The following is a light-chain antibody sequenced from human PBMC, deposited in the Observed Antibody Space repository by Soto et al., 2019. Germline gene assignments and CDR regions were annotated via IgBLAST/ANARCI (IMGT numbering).Light chain of an antibody. CDR3: HQSYSTPYM. CDR2: AAS. V-gene: IGKV1-39*01. Sequence: DIQMTHSPSSLYSSVGDRVTITCRASQSISSYLNWYQQKPWKAPKLLIYAASRLQSGFPSRFSGSGSGTEFTLPSSSLQPEDFATYYCHQSYSTPYMFGQGTKLEIK. CDR1: QSISSY. J-gene: IGKJ2*01.